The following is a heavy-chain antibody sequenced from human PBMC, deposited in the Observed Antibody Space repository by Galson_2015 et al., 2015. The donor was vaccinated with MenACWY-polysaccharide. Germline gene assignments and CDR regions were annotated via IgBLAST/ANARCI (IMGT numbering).Heavy chain of an antibody. CDR2: ISGSGGGT. J-gene: IGHJ3*02. V-gene: IGHV3-23*01. CDR3: AKDNIGCTSASCFAFDI. D-gene: IGHD2-2*01. CDR1: GFSFSTYA. Sequence: SLRLSCAASGFSFSTYAMTWVRQAPGKGPEWVSAISGSGGGTKYADSVKGRFTISRDNSKNTLYLQMNSLRAEDTALYYCAKDNIGCTSASCFAFDIWGQGTMVTVSS.